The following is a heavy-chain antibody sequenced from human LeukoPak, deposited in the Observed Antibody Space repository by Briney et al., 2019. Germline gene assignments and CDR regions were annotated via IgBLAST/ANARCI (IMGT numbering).Heavy chain of an antibody. Sequence: GGSLRLSCAASGFTSSSYWMSWVRQAPGKGLEWVANIKQDGSEKYYVDSVKGRFTISRDNAKNSLYLQMNSLRAEDTAVYYCARAHYGDYWYYFDYWGQGTLVTVSS. V-gene: IGHV3-7*03. CDR1: GFTSSSYW. CDR2: IKQDGSEK. J-gene: IGHJ4*02. D-gene: IGHD4-17*01. CDR3: ARAHYGDYWYYFDY.